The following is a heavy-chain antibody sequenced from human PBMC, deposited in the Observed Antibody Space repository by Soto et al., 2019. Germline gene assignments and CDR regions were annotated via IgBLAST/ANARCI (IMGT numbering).Heavy chain of an antibody. CDR2: IKQDGSEK. Sequence: GGALRLSCAASGFTFSSYWRSWVRQAPGKGLEWVANIKQDGSEKYYVDSVKGRFTISRDNAKNSLYLQMNSLRAEDTAVYYCARAGPWFGELLSFYGMDVWGQGTTVTVSS. J-gene: IGHJ6*02. CDR3: ARAGPWFGELLSFYGMDV. V-gene: IGHV3-7*01. D-gene: IGHD3-10*01. CDR1: GFTFSSYW.